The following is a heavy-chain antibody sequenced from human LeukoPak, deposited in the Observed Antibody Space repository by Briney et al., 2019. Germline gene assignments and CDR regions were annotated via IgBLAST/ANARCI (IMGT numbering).Heavy chain of an antibody. Sequence: GGPLRLSCAASGFTFSGYWMDWVRQAPGKGLEWVANIKPDGSEIYYVDSVKGRFTISRDNAKNSLYLQMNSLRVEDTAVYYCTRSLDYWGQGTLVTVSS. D-gene: IGHD2-15*01. J-gene: IGHJ4*02. CDR2: IKPDGSEI. V-gene: IGHV3-7*02. CDR1: GFTFSGYW. CDR3: TRSLDY.